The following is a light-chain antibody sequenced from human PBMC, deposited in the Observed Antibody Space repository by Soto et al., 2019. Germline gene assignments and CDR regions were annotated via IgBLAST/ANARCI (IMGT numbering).Light chain of an antibody. CDR2: DAS. CDR3: QQYNSYWT. Sequence: DIQMTQSPSTRSASVVDRVTITCRASQSISSWLAWYQQKPGKAPKLLIYDASSLESGVPSRFSGSGSGTEFTLTISSLQPDDFATYYCQQYNSYWTFGQGTKVDIK. CDR1: QSISSW. J-gene: IGKJ1*01. V-gene: IGKV1-5*01.